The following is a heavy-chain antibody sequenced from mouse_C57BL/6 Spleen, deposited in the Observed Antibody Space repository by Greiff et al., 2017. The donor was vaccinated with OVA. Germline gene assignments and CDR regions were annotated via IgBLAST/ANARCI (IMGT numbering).Heavy chain of an antibody. V-gene: IGHV1-61*01. CDR1: GYTFTSYW. D-gene: IGHD2-14*01. CDR3: AREGVPHYAMDY. J-gene: IGHJ4*01. Sequence: QVQLQQSGAELVRPGSSVKLSCKASGYTFTSYWMDWVKQRPGQGLEWIGNIYPSDSETHYNQKFKDKATLTVDKSSSTAYMQLSSLTSEDSAVYYCAREGVPHYAMDYWGQGTSVTVSS. CDR2: IYPSDSET.